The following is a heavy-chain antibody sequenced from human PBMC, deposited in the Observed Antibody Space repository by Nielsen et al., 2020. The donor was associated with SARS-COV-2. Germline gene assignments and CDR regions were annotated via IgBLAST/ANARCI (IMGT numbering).Heavy chain of an antibody. CDR3: ARDSVTATGQIYFYGFDV. J-gene: IGHJ6*02. D-gene: IGHD1-26*01. V-gene: IGHV3-66*01. CDR2: IYTDGST. CDR1: GFTISSSF. Sequence: GESLKISCGASGFTISSSFMSWVRQAAGKGLDWVSVIYTDGSTSHADSVKGRFTISRDNSKNTLYLQMNSLRVEDTAVYYCARDSVTATGQIYFYGFDVWCQGTTVTISS.